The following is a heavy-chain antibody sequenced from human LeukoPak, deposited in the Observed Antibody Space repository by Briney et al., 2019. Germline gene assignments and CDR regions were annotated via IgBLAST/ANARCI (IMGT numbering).Heavy chain of an antibody. CDR3: ARVVSSDIVVVVAATRLAEFDP. V-gene: IGHV1-18*01. CDR1: GYTFTSYG. Sequence: ASVKVSCKASGYTFTSYGISWVRQAPGQGLEWMGWISAYNGNTNYAQKLQGRVTMTTDTSTSTAYMELRSLRSDDTAVHYCARVVSSDIVVVVAATRLAEFDPWGQGTLVTVSS. CDR2: ISAYNGNT. J-gene: IGHJ5*02. D-gene: IGHD2-15*01.